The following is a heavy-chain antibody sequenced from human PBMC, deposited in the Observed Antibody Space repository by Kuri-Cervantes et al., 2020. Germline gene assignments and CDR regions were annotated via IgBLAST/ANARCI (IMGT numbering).Heavy chain of an antibody. J-gene: IGHJ4*02. CDR1: GFTFSFYW. V-gene: IGHV3-7*01. D-gene: IGHD4-17*01. CDR2: IKQDGSEK. Sequence: GGSLRLSCAASGFTFSFYWMTWVRQAPGKGLEWVANIKQDGSEKTYVDSVKGRLTISRDNAKSSLYLQMNSLRAEDSAVYYCARDTDYGDYGSSDYWGQGTLVTVSS. CDR3: ARDTDYGDYGSSDY.